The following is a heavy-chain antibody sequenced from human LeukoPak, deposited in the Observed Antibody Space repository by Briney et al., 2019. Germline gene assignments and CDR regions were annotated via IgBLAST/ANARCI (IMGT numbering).Heavy chain of an antibody. D-gene: IGHD6-13*01. V-gene: IGHV3-53*01. CDR1: GVSVSSNY. CDR3: ARAWYSTVGSGMDV. J-gene: IGHJ6*04. Sequence: GGSLRLSCAASGVSVSSNYMSWVRQAPGKGLEWVSGIYSGGSTYYADSVKGRFTISRENSKNTLYLQMNSLRAEDTAVYYCARAWYSTVGSGMDVWGKGTTVTVSS. CDR2: IYSGGST.